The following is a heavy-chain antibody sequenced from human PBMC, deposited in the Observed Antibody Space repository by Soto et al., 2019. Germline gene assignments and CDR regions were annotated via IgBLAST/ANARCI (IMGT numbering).Heavy chain of an antibody. CDR1: GGSISSYY. Sequence: SETLSLTCTVSGGSISSYYWSWIRQPPGKGLEWIGYIYYSGSTNYNPSLKSRVTISVDTSKNQFSLKLSSVTAADTAVYYCASSTYYDYIWGSYISDAFDIWGQGTMVTVSS. CDR2: IYYSGST. V-gene: IGHV4-59*01. J-gene: IGHJ3*02. CDR3: ASSTYYDYIWGSYISDAFDI. D-gene: IGHD3-16*01.